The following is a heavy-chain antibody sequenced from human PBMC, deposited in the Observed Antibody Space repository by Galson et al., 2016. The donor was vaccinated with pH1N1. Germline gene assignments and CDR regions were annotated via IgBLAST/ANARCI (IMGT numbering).Heavy chain of an antibody. Sequence: SLRLSCAASGFTFSSYWMHWVRQAPGKGLEWVSATSGSGGTTYFADSVRGRFTVSRDHSKNTLYLQMSSLRAEDTGVYYCAKDLGDNIWGSYRPGDWGLGTLVTVSS. V-gene: IGHV3-23*01. CDR1: GFTFSSYW. CDR2: TSGSGGTT. CDR3: AKDLGDNIWGSYRPGD. J-gene: IGHJ4*02. D-gene: IGHD3-16*02.